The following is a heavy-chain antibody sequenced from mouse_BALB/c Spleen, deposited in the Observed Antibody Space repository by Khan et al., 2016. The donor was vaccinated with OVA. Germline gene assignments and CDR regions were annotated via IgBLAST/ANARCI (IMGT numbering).Heavy chain of an antibody. CDR2: IWSDGST. Sequence: VELVESGPGLAALSQSLSITCTISGFSLTNYGVHWVRQPPGKGLEWLVVIWSDGSTTYNSAFKSRLTITKDNSQSQVFLKMNSLQTDDTAIYFCARQPYYHYNIMDYWGQGTSVTVSS. J-gene: IGHJ4*01. V-gene: IGHV2-6-1*01. D-gene: IGHD2-10*01. CDR1: GFSLTNYG. CDR3: ARQPYYHYNIMDY.